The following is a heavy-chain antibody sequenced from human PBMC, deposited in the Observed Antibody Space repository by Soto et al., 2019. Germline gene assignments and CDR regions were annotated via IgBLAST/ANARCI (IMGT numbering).Heavy chain of an antibody. CDR2: IIPIFGTA. Sequence: SVKVSCKASGGTFSSCAISWVRQAPGQGLEWMGGIIPIFGTANYAQKFQGRVTITADESTSTAYMELSSLRSEDTAVYYCARTYYDILTGPAFAFDIWGQGTMVTVS. CDR1: GGTFSSCA. D-gene: IGHD3-9*01. CDR3: ARTYYDILTGPAFAFDI. V-gene: IGHV1-69*13. J-gene: IGHJ3*02.